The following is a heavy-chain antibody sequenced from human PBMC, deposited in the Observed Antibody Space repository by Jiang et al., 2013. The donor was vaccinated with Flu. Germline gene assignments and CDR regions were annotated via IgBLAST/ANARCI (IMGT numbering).Heavy chain of an antibody. CDR2: IRSKAYGGTT. CDR3: TTEND. Sequence: EWVGFIRSKAYGGTTEYAASVKGRFTISRDDSKNTLYLQMNSLKTEDTAVYYCTTENDWGQGTLVTVSS. J-gene: IGHJ4*02. V-gene: IGHV3-49*02.